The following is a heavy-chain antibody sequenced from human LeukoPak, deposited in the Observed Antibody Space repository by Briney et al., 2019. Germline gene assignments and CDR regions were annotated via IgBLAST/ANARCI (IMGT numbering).Heavy chain of an antibody. V-gene: IGHV3-48*01. D-gene: IGHD6-19*01. CDR2: ISSSSSTI. CDR3: ARSIAVAAPDY. J-gene: IGHJ4*02. Sequence: GGSLRLSCAASGFTFGTYSMNWVRQAPGKGLEWVSYISSSSSTIYYADSVKGRFTISRDNAKNSLYLQMNSLRAEDTAVYYCARSIAVAAPDYWGQGTLVTVSS. CDR1: GFTFGTYS.